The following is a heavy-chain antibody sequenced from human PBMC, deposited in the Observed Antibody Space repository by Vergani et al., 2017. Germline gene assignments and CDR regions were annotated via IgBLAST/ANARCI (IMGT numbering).Heavy chain of an antibody. CDR3: ARPDQSGSYDLTL. CDR1: GYTFTVYY. Sequence: QVQLVQSGAEVKKPGASVKVSCKASGYTFTVYYMHWVRQAPGQGLAWMGWINPNSGGTNYAQKFQGRVTITADKSTSTASMELSSLRSEDTAVYYCARPDQSGSYDLTLWGQGTLVTVSS. V-gene: IGHV1-2*02. CDR2: INPNSGGT. D-gene: IGHD1-26*01. J-gene: IGHJ4*02.